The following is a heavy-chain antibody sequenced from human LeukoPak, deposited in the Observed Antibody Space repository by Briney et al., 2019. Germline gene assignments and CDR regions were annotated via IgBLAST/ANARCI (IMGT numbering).Heavy chain of an antibody. J-gene: IGHJ4*02. Sequence: SETLSLTCTVSGGSISSGGYYWSWIRQHPGKGLEWIGYIYYSGSIYYNPSLKSRVTISVDTSKNQFSLKLSSVTAADTAVYYCASGRWLQYSGFDYWGQGTLVTVSS. CDR1: GGSISSGGYY. V-gene: IGHV4-31*03. D-gene: IGHD5-24*01. CDR2: IYYSGSI. CDR3: ASGRWLQYSGFDY.